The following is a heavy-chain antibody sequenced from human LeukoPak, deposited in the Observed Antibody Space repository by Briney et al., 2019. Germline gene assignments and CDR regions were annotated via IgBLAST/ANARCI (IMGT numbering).Heavy chain of an antibody. CDR2: ISGSGGST. V-gene: IGHV3-23*01. D-gene: IGHD3-22*01. CDR1: GFTFSSYA. CDR3: AKVTKYYYDSSGYYPYYFDS. J-gene: IGHJ4*02. Sequence: GGSLRLSCAASGFTFSSYAMSWVRQAPGKGLEWVSAISGSGGSTYYADSVKGRFTISRDNSKNTLYLQMNSLRAEDTAVYYCAKVTKYYYDSSGYYPYYFDSWGQGNLVTVSS.